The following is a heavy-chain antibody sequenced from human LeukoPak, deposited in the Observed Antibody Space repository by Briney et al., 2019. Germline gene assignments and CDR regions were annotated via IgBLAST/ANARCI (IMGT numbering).Heavy chain of an antibody. CDR3: AKVGSLYGSGSYFHFDY. CDR2: ISGSGGST. CDR1: GFTFSSYA. D-gene: IGHD3-10*01. Sequence: GGSLRLYCAASGFTFSSYAMSWVRQAPGKGLEWVSAISGSGGSTYYADSVKGRFIISRDNSKNTLYLQMNSLRAEDTAVYYCAKVGSLYGSGSYFHFDYWGQGTLVTVSS. J-gene: IGHJ4*02. V-gene: IGHV3-23*01.